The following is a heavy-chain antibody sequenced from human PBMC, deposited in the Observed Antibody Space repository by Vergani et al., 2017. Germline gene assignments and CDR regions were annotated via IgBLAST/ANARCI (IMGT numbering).Heavy chain of an antibody. Sequence: QVQLVQSGAEVEKPGASVKVSCKASGYTFTGYYMHWVRQAPGQGLEWMGWINPNSGGTNYAQKFQGRVTMTRATSISTAYMVLSRLRSDDTAVYYCARDAPDCSSTSCYKGYAFDIWGQGTMVTVSS. D-gene: IGHD2-2*02. CDR1: GYTFTGYY. J-gene: IGHJ3*02. CDR3: ARDAPDCSSTSCYKGYAFDI. V-gene: IGHV1-2*02. CDR2: INPNSGGT.